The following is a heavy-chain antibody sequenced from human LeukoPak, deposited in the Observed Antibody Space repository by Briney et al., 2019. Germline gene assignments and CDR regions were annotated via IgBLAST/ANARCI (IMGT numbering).Heavy chain of an antibody. CDR3: AKDLNLGDYVYYYYGMDV. CDR2: ISGSGGST. D-gene: IGHD4-17*01. V-gene: IGHV3-23*01. Sequence: PGGSLRLSCAASGFTFSSYAMTWVRQAPGKGLEWVSGISGSGGSTYYADSVEGRFTISRDNSKNTLYLQMNSLRAEDTALYYCAKDLNLGDYVYYYYGMDVRGQGTTVTVSS. CDR1: GFTFSSYA. J-gene: IGHJ6*02.